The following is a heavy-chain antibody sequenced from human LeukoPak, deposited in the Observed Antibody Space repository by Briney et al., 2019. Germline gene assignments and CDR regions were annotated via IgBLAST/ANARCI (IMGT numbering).Heavy chain of an antibody. Sequence: PGGSLRLSCAASGSTFSSYEMNWVRQAPGKGLEWVANIKQDGSEKYYVDSVKGRFTISRDNAKNSLYLQMNSLRAEDTAVYYCARARGYSYGFVIDFYYYMDVWGKGTTVTISS. V-gene: IGHV3-7*04. D-gene: IGHD5-18*01. CDR2: IKQDGSEK. CDR3: ARARGYSYGFVIDFYYYMDV. J-gene: IGHJ6*03. CDR1: GSTFSSYE.